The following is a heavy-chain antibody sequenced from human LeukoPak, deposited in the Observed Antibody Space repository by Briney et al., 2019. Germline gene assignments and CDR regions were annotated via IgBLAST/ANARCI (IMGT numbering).Heavy chain of an antibody. Sequence: SVKVSCKASGGTFSSYTISWVRQAPGQGLEWMGRIIPILGIANYAQRFQGRVTITADKSTSTAYMELSSLRSEDTAVYYCARDEGSYHGDYFGYWGQGTLVTVSS. CDR1: GGTFSSYT. CDR3: ARDEGSYHGDYFGY. J-gene: IGHJ4*02. D-gene: IGHD1-26*01. CDR2: IIPILGIA. V-gene: IGHV1-69*04.